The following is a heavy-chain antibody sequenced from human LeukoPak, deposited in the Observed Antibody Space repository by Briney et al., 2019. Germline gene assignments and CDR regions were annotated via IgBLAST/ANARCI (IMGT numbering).Heavy chain of an antibody. V-gene: IGHV1-18*01. CDR2: ISAYNGNT. J-gene: IGHJ6*02. CDR3: ARDDFGVVTYYYGMDV. Sequence: ASVKVSCKASGYTFTSYDINWVRQAPGQGLEWMGWISAYNGNTNYAQKLQGRVTMTTDTSTSTAYMELRSLRSDDTAVYYCARDDFGVVTYYYGMDVWGQGTTVTVSS. CDR1: GYTFTSYD. D-gene: IGHD3-3*01.